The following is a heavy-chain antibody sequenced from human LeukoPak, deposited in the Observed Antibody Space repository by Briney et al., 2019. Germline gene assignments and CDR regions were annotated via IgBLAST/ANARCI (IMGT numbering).Heavy chain of an antibody. CDR1: GDSVSSNSAA. CDR3: ASAPLDYSSSSYYYYYMDV. J-gene: IGHJ6*03. CDR2: TYYRSKWYN. V-gene: IGHV6-1*01. Sequence: SQTLSLTCAISGDSVSSNSAAWNWIRQSPSRGLEWLGRTYYRSKWYNDYAVSVKSRITINPDTSKNQFSLQLNSVTPEDTAVYYCASAPLDYSSSSYYYYYMDVWGKGTTVTVSS. D-gene: IGHD6-6*01.